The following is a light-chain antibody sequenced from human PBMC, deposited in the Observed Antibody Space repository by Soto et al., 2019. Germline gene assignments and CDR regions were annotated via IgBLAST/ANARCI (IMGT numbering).Light chain of an antibody. CDR1: QSVSSSY. CDR2: GAS. V-gene: IGKV3-20*01. Sequence: EIVLTQSPGTLSLSPGERATLSCRASQSVSSSYLAWYQQKPGQAPRLLIYGASSRATGIPDRFSGSGSGTDFPLTISRLEPEDFAVYYWQEYGSSPWTFGQGTKVDIK. J-gene: IGKJ1*01. CDR3: QEYGSSPWT.